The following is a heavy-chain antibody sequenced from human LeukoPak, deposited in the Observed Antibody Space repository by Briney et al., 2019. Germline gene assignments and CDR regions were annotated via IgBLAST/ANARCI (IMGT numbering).Heavy chain of an antibody. CDR3: ATYYDSSGQGH. CDR2: IWYDGSNK. V-gene: IGHV3-33*01. CDR1: GFTFSSYG. J-gene: IGHJ1*01. Sequence: PGRSLRLSCAASGFTFSSYGMHWVRQAPGKGLEWVAVIWYDGSNKYYADSVKGRFTISRDNSKNTLYLQMNSLRAEDTAVYYCATYYDSSGQGHWGQGTLVTVSS. D-gene: IGHD3-22*01.